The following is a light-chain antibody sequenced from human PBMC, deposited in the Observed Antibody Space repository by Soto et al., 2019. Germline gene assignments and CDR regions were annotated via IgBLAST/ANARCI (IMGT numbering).Light chain of an antibody. Sequence: DIQMTQSPSTLSASVGDRVTITCRASQYISSWLAWYQQKPGKAPKLLIYKASSLESGGHSRYNGSGSGTEFTLSISSLEPDGFATYYCQQYNSQRTFGQGTKVKIK. CDR3: QQYNSQRT. CDR2: KAS. J-gene: IGKJ1*01. V-gene: IGKV1-5*03. CDR1: QYISSW.